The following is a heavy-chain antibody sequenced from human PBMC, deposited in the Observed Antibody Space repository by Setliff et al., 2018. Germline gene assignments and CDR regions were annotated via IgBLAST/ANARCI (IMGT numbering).Heavy chain of an antibody. CDR3: TRTTDLRYFVPDY. V-gene: IGHV1-18*01. CDR2: ISVYNGKT. Sequence: ASVKVSCKASGYTFTSYGFSWVRQAPGQGLEWMGWISVYNGKTKYAQKFQGRVTMTRDTSISTAYMELSSLRSDDTAVYYCTRTTDLRYFVPDYWGQGTLVTVSS. J-gene: IGHJ4*02. CDR1: GYTFTSYG. D-gene: IGHD3-9*01.